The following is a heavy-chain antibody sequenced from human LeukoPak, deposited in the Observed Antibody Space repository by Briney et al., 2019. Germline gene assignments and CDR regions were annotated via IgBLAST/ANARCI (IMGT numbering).Heavy chain of an antibody. J-gene: IGHJ4*02. Sequence: GGSLRLSCAASGFTVSSNYMSWVRQAPGKGLEWVSVIYSGGSTYYADSVKGRCTISRDNSKNTLYLQMNSLRAEDTAVYYCARVRDYYDSRGQGDYWGQGTLVTVSS. V-gene: IGHV3-66*01. CDR3: ARVRDYYDSRGQGDY. CDR2: IYSGGST. D-gene: IGHD3-22*01. CDR1: GFTVSSNY.